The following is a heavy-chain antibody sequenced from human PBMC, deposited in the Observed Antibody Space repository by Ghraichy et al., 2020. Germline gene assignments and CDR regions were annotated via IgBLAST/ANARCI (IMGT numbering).Heavy chain of an antibody. CDR3: ARGSPYCSGVSFYLSHWFAP. V-gene: IGHV4-34*01. CDR2: INHSGST. D-gene: IGHD2-15*01. J-gene: IGHJ5*02. Sequence: SETLSLTCAVYGGSFSGYYWSWIRQPPGKGLEWIGEINHSGSTNYNPSLKSRVTISVDTSKNQFSLKLSSVTAADTALYYCARGSPYCSGVSFYLSHWFAPAAQRTLVTFS. CDR1: GGSFSGYY.